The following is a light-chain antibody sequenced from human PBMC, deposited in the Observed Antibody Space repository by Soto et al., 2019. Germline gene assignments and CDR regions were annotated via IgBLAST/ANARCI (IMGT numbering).Light chain of an antibody. CDR3: QSYDSSLSGVV. Sequence: QSVLTQPPSVSGAQGPRVTISCTGSSSKIGAGYDVHWYQQLPGTAPKLLIYGNSNRPSGVPDRFSGSKSGTSASLAITGLQAEDEADYYCQSYDSSLSGVVFGGGTKLTVL. CDR2: GNS. J-gene: IGLJ2*01. CDR1: SSKIGAGYD. V-gene: IGLV1-40*01.